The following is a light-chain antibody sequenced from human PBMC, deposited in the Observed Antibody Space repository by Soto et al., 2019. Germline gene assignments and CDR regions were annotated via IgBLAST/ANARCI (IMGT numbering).Light chain of an antibody. J-gene: IGKJ5*01. CDR1: QSLRSKY. V-gene: IGKV3-20*01. Sequence: QSPATLSLTPLPSHIRSSRAIQSLRSKYLAWYQQKPGQAPRILIFGASSRATGVPDRFSGSGSGTDFTLTISRLEPEDFALYYCQQYADSPPITFGQGAGLEI. CDR3: QQYADSPPIT. CDR2: GAS.